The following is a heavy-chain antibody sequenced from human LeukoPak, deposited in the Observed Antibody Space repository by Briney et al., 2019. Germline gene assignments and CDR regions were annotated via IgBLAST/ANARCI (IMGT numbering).Heavy chain of an antibody. J-gene: IGHJ5*02. V-gene: IGHV3-74*01. Sequence: GGSLRLSCAASGFTFSGYWMHWVRQVPGKGLVWVARINGDGSNIAYADSVRGRFAISRDNAKNTLYLQMNSLRAEDTAVYYCARDAKWFDPWGQGTLVTVSS. CDR3: ARDAKWFDP. CDR1: GFTFSGYW. CDR2: INGDGSNI.